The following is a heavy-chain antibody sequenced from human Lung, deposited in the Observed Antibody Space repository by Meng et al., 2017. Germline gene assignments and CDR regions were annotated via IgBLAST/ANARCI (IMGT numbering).Heavy chain of an antibody. D-gene: IGHD4-11*01. J-gene: IGHJ4*02. CDR2: INHSGST. CDR1: GGSFCDAY. Sequence: QVQIQQWGAGLLQPSETLSLTCVVSGGSFCDAYWSWIRQPPGKGLEWIGEINHSGSTNYNPSLESRATISVDTSQNNLSLKLSSVTAADSAVYYCARGPTTMAHDFDYWGQGTLVTVSS. CDR3: ARGPTTMAHDFDY. V-gene: IGHV4-34*01.